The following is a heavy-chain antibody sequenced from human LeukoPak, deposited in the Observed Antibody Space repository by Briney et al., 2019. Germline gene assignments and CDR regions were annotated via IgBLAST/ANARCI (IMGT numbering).Heavy chain of an antibody. Sequence: ASVKVSCKASGYTFTGYYMHWVRQAPGQGLEWMGWISAYNGNTNYAQKLQGRVTMTTDTSTSTAYMELRSLRSDDTAVYYCARDYSIVVAGNGYWGQGTLVTVSS. CDR2: ISAYNGNT. CDR1: GYTFTGYY. D-gene: IGHD6-19*01. CDR3: ARDYSIVVAGNGY. V-gene: IGHV1-18*04. J-gene: IGHJ4*02.